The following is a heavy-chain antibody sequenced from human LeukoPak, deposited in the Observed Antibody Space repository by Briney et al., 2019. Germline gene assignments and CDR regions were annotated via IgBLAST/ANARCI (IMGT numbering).Heavy chain of an antibody. Sequence: SETLSLTCAVYGGSFSDYYWSWLRQPPGKGLEWIGEINHSGSTYYNPSLKSRVTVSVDTSKNQFSLKLDSVTAADTAVYYCARTVGIVVIPGVQEDAYFDNWGQGTLVTVSS. D-gene: IGHD2-2*01. J-gene: IGHJ4*02. V-gene: IGHV4-34*01. CDR2: INHSGST. CDR1: GGSFSDYY. CDR3: ARTVGIVVIPGVQEDAYFDN.